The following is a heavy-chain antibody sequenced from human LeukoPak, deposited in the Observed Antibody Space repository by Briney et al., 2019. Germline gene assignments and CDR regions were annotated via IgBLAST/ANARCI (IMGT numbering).Heavy chain of an antibody. CDR3: ARDYWNYYFYALDV. CDR1: GFTFSTYS. J-gene: IGHJ6*02. V-gene: IGHV3-7*04. CDR2: IKQDGSEK. Sequence: PGGSLRLSCAASGFTFSTYSMNWVRQAPGKGLEWVANIKQDGSEKYYAGSVKGRFTISRDNAENSLYLQMNSLRAEDTAVYFCARDYWNYYFYALDVWGQGNTVTVSS. D-gene: IGHD2-15*01.